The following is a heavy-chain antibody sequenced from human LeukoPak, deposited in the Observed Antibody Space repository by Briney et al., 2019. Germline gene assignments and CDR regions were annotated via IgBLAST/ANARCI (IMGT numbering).Heavy chain of an antibody. J-gene: IGHJ3*02. CDR1: GGTFSSYA. V-gene: IGHV1-69*05. D-gene: IGHD4-23*01. CDR2: IIPIFGTA. Sequence: SVKVSCKASGGTFSSYAISWVRQAPGQGLEWMGGIIPIFGTANYAQKFQGRVTITTDESTSTAYMELSSLRSEDTAVYYCARVASTVVTPRGAFDIWGQGTMVTVSS. CDR3: ARVASTVVTPRGAFDI.